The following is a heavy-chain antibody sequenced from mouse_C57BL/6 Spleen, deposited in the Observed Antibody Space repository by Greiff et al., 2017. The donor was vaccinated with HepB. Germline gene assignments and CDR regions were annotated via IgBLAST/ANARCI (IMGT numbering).Heavy chain of an antibody. D-gene: IGHD1-1*02. V-gene: IGHV1-69*01. J-gene: IGHJ1*03. CDR3: ARWGGYYWYLDV. CDR1: GYTFTSYW. Sequence: QVHVKQPGAELVMPGASVKLSCKASGYTFTSYWMHWVKQRPGQGLEWIGEIDPSDSYTNYNQKFKGKSTLTVDKSSSTAYMQLSSLTSEDSAVYYCARWGGYYWYLDVWGTGTTVTVSS. CDR2: IDPSDSYT.